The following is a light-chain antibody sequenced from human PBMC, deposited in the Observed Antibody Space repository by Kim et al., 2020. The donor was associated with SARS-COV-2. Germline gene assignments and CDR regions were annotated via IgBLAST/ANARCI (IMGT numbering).Light chain of an antibody. CDR3: NSRDSNDNVV. J-gene: IGLJ2*01. CDR2: GKN. Sequence: SSELTQDPAVSVALGQTVRITCQGDSLRSYYATWYQQKPGQAPILVIYGKNNRPSGIPDRFSGSSSGNTASLTITGTQAGAEADYYCNSRDSNDNVVFGGGTQLTVL. CDR1: SLRSYY. V-gene: IGLV3-19*01.